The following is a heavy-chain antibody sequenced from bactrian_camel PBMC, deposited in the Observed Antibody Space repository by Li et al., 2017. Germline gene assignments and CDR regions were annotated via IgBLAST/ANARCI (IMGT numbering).Heavy chain of an antibody. CDR2: ICTGDGRA. CDR1: GFAFSS. CDR3: VTHPNSYGGWFHFGS. D-gene: IGHD2*01. Sequence: VQLVESGGGLVQPGGSLRLSCEVSGFAFSSMSWHRQAPGNEREAVAAICTGDGRAYYHDSENDSGKGPFTISRDNAKNTVYLQMNALKPEDTALYYCVTHPNSYGGWFHFGSWGQGTQVTVS. J-gene: IGHJ6*01. V-gene: IGHV3S40*01.